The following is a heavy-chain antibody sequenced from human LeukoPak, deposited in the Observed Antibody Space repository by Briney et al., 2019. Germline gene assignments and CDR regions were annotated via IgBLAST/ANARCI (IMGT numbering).Heavy chain of an antibody. V-gene: IGHV5-51*01. Sequence: PGESLKISCKGSGYSFTSYWIGWMRQIPGKGLECMGIIYPGDSDTRYSPSFQGQVTISADKSISTAYLQWSSLKASDTAIYYCARHETGPYFDYWGQGTLVTVSS. CDR2: IYPGDSDT. CDR1: GYSFTSYW. CDR3: ARHETGPYFDY. D-gene: IGHD1-1*01. J-gene: IGHJ4*02.